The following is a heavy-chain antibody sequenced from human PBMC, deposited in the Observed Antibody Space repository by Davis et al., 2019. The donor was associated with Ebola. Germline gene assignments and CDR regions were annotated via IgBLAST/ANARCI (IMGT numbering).Heavy chain of an antibody. V-gene: IGHV3-30*03. CDR1: GFSFSDYW. CDR3: ARGRFYCSSTNCYWFDH. J-gene: IGHJ5*02. CDR2: ISYDGSNK. D-gene: IGHD2-2*01. Sequence: GESLKISCAASGFSFSDYWMSWVRQAPGKGLEWVAVISYDGSNKYYADSVKGRFTISRDNSKNSLYLQMNSLRAEDTAVYYCARGRFYCSSTNCYWFDHWGQGTLVTVSS.